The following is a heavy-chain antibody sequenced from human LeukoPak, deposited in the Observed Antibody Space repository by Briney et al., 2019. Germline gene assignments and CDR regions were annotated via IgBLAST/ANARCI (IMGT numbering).Heavy chain of an antibody. CDR1: GGSLSSGSYY. CDR3: ARDGGRYSSRWPRVYFDY. D-gene: IGHD6-13*01. J-gene: IGHJ4*02. CDR2: IYYSGST. Sequence: SETLSLTCTVSGGSLSSGSYYCSWIRQPPGKGLEWMGFIYYSGSTNYNPSIKSPVTLAVDPSKEQFSLKLSSLTAADTAVYYCARDGGRYSSRWPRVYFDYWGQGTLVTVSS. V-gene: IGHV4-61*01.